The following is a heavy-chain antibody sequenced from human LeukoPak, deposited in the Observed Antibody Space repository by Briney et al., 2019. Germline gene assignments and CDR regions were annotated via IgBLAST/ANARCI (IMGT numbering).Heavy chain of an antibody. CDR3: ARVRIHLWLAGAFDI. CDR2: IYHSGST. D-gene: IGHD5-18*01. Sequence: PSGTLSLTCAVSGGSINSSNWWTWVRQPPGKGLEWIGEIYHSGSTNFNPSLRSRVTISVDKSKNHFSLRLTSVTTADTAVYYCARVRIHLWLAGAFDIRGQGTMVTVSS. V-gene: IGHV4-4*02. J-gene: IGHJ3*02. CDR1: GGSINSSNW.